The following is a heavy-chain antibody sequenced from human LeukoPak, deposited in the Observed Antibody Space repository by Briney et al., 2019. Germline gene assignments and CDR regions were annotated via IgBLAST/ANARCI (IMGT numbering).Heavy chain of an antibody. CDR2: INPNSGGT. J-gene: IGHJ4*02. V-gene: IGHV1-2*02. D-gene: IGHD2-2*02. Sequence: ASVKVSCKASGYTFTGYYMHWVRQAPGQGLEWMGWINPNSGGTNYAQKFQGRVTMTRDTSISTAYMELSRLRSDDTAVYYCXXXXXXXXXXSCYKRLSDWGQGTLVTVSP. CDR3: XXXXXXXXXXSCYKRLSD. CDR1: GYTFTGYY.